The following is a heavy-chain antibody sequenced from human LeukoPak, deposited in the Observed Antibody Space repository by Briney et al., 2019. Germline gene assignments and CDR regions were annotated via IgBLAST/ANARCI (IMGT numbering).Heavy chain of an antibody. Sequence: ASVKVSCKASGSTFTGYYIHWVRQAPGQGLEWMGRINPSAGDTKYPQNFQGRVTLTRDPSISIAYMELSRLTSDDTAVYYCARGPHNWFDPWGQGTLVTVSS. J-gene: IGHJ5*02. V-gene: IGHV1-2*06. CDR3: ARGPHNWFDP. CDR1: GSTFTGYY. CDR2: INPSAGDT.